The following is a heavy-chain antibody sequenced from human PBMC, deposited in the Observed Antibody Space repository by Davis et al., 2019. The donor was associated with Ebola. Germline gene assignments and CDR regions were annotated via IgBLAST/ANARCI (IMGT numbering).Heavy chain of an antibody. CDR3: ARGPRAAFDI. CDR2: ANRDGSS. J-gene: IGHJ3*02. CDR1: DGSFGGYF. V-gene: IGHV4-34*01. Sequence: SETLSLTCAVYDGSFGGYFWSWIRQSPGKGLEWLGEANRDGSSHDNPSLKSRVTISVDTSKNQFSLNMTPVTAADTAVYYCARGPRAAFDIWGQGTRVIVSS.